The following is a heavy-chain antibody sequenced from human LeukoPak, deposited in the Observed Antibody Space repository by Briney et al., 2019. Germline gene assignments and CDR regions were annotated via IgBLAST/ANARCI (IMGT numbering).Heavy chain of an antibody. Sequence: PGGSLRLSCAASGFTFSSYWMSWVRQAPGKGLEWVANIKQDGSEKYYVDSVKGRFTISRDNAKNSLYLQMNSLRAEDTAVYYCARENLRLGYCSSTSCRYAKGFDPWGQGTLVTVSS. J-gene: IGHJ5*02. D-gene: IGHD2-2*01. CDR1: GFTFSSYW. CDR3: ARENLRLGYCSSTSCRYAKGFDP. CDR2: IKQDGSEK. V-gene: IGHV3-7*05.